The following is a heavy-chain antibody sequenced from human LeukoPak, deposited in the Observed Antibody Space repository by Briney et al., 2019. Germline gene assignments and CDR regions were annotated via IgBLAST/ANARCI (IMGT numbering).Heavy chain of an antibody. Sequence: GGSLRLSCAASGXTFSSYGMHWVRQAPGKGLEWVAVISYDGSNKYYAASVKGRFTISRDNSKNTLYLQMNSLRAEDTAVYYCARDRGGSYFFPDYWGQGTLVTVSS. CDR1: GXTFSSYG. V-gene: IGHV3-30*03. CDR2: ISYDGSNK. D-gene: IGHD3-10*01. CDR3: ARDRGGSYFFPDY. J-gene: IGHJ4*02.